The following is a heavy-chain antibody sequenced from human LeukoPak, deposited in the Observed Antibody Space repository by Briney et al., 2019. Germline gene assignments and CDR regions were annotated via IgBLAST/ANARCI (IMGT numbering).Heavy chain of an antibody. Sequence: TSETLSLTCTVSGGSISSGGYYWSWIRQHPGKGLEGIGYIYYSGSTYYNPSLKSRVTISVDTSKNQFSLKLSSVTAADTAVYYCARGGPNYYDSSGSKGAEYFQHWGQGTLVTVSS. CDR1: GGSISSGGYY. V-gene: IGHV4-31*03. CDR3: ARGGPNYYDSSGSKGAEYFQH. D-gene: IGHD3-22*01. J-gene: IGHJ1*01. CDR2: IYYSGST.